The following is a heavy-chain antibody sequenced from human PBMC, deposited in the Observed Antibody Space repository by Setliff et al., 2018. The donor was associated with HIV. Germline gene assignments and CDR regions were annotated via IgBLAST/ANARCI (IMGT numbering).Heavy chain of an antibody. J-gene: IGHJ3*02. Sequence: SETLSLTCAVSGYSISSGYYWAWIRQPPGKGLEWIGSIYHGGTTYYNPSLKSRSTISEDTSKNQFSLSLSSVTAADTAVYYCVRDPPLTPTDADHPFDIWGQWTMVTVSS. CDR1: GYSISSGYY. D-gene: IGHD2-21*02. V-gene: IGHV4-38-2*02. CDR2: IYHGGTT. CDR3: VRDPPLTPTDADHPFDI.